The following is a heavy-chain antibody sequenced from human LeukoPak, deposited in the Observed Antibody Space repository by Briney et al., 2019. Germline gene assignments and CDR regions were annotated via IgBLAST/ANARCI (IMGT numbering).Heavy chain of an antibody. CDR1: GYTFSGYY. J-gene: IGHJ5*02. CDR2: INPNSGGT. CDR3: ARVLWFGAINWFDP. V-gene: IGHV1-2*02. Sequence: GASVKVSCKASGYTFSGYYMHWVRQAPGQGLEWMGWINPNSGGTNYAQKFQGRVTMTRDTSISTAYMELSRLRSDDTAVYYCARVLWFGAINWFDPWGQGTLVTVSS. D-gene: IGHD3-10*01.